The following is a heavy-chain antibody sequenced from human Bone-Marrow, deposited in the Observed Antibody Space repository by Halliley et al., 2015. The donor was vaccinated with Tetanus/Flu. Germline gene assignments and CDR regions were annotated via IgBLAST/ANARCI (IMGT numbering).Heavy chain of an antibody. J-gene: IGHJ4*02. Sequence: KGLEWIGKINHSGATPYTPSLMSRVTISVDPSKGQLSLRLNSVTAADTAVYYCAQWFDDLLSEFWGQGTLVTVSS. CDR3: AQWFDDLLSEF. CDR2: INHSGAT. V-gene: IGHV4-34*01. D-gene: IGHD3-9*01.